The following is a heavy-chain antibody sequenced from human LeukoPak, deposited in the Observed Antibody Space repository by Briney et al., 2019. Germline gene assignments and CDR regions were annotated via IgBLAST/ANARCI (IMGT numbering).Heavy chain of an antibody. CDR2: IYYSGST. CDR1: GGSISSYY. V-gene: IGHV4-59*08. D-gene: IGHD6-13*01. J-gene: IGHJ5*02. Sequence: SETLSLTCTVSGGSISSYYWSWIRQPPGKGLEWIGYIYYSGSTNYNPSLKSRVTISADTSKNQFSLKLSSVTAADTAVYYCARRMAAAGSYWFDPWGQGTLVTVSS. CDR3: ARRMAAAGSYWFDP.